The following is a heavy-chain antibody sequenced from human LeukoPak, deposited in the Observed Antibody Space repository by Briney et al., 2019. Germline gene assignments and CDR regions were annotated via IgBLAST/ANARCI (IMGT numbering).Heavy chain of an antibody. Sequence: PGGSLRLSCAASGFTFSSYSMNWVRQAQGKWLEWVSSISSSSSYIYYADSVKGRFTISRDNAKNSLYLQMNSLRAEDTAVYYCARGGSSGYYLNTYMDVWGKGTTVTVSS. CDR2: ISSSSSYI. CDR3: ARGGSSGYYLNTYMDV. CDR1: GFTFSSYS. D-gene: IGHD3-22*01. J-gene: IGHJ6*03. V-gene: IGHV3-21*01.